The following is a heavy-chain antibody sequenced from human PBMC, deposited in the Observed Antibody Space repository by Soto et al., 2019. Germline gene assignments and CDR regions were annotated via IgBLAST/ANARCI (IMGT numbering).Heavy chain of an antibody. V-gene: IGHV3-23*01. Sequence: DVQLLESGGDLVQPGGSLRLSCAASEFTFSDFAMTWVRQAPGKGPEWVSSIGGDGSDTHYADSVKGRFTISRDNSKNTLLLQMSSLRSDDTAVYYCAKDAVPYNGKWDWFDSWGQGTLVTVSS. CDR2: IGGDGSDT. CDR3: AKDAVPYNGKWDWFDS. J-gene: IGHJ5*01. D-gene: IGHD1-26*01. CDR1: EFTFSDFA.